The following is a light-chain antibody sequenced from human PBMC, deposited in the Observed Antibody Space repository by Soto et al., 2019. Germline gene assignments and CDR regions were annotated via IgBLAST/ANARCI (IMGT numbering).Light chain of an antibody. J-gene: IGKJ4*01. Sequence: EIVMTQSPATLSVSPGERATLSCRASQVISNSLAWYQQKPGQAPRLLIYGVSTRATGIPARFSGSGSGTEFTLTISSLQSEDFAVYYCHQYNNWPSLTFGGGTKVDIK. CDR1: QVISNS. V-gene: IGKV3-15*01. CDR3: HQYNNWPSLT. CDR2: GVS.